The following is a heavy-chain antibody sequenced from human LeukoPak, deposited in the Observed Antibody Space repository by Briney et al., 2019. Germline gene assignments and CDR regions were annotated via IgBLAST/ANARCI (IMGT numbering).Heavy chain of an antibody. D-gene: IGHD2-8*01. CDR1: GFTFSDAW. CDR2: ISGSGDHI. J-gene: IGHJ4*02. V-gene: IGHV3-11*04. CDR3: ARDKGSNGY. Sequence: GGSLRLSCAASGFTFSDAWMSWVRQAPGKGLEWVSFISGSGDHIEYADSVKGRFTISRDNAKNSLYLQMSSLRAEDTAVYYCARDKGSNGYWGQGTLVTVSS.